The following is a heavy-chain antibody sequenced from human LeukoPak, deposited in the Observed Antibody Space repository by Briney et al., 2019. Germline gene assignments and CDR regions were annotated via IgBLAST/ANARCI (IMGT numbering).Heavy chain of an antibody. J-gene: IGHJ4*02. Sequence: GGSLRLSCAASGFTFSSYWMSWVRQAPGKGLEWVANIKQDGSEKYYVDSVKGRFTISRDNAKNSLYLQMNSLRAEDTAVYYCAMYSNYRYYDPGDWGQGTLVTVSS. CDR2: IKQDGSEK. CDR1: GFTFSSYW. D-gene: IGHD4-11*01. CDR3: AMYSNYRYYDPGD. V-gene: IGHV3-7*03.